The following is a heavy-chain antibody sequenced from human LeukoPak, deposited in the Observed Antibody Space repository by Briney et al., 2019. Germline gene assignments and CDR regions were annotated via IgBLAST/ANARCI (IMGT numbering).Heavy chain of an antibody. D-gene: IGHD2-15*01. CDR2: ISSSSSYI. J-gene: IGHJ4*02. Sequence: GGSLRLSRAASGFTFSSYSMNWVRQAPGKGLEWVSSISSSSSYIYYADSVKGRFTISRDNAKNSLYLQMNSLRAEDTAVYYCARDVCSGGSCYSSFFDYWGQGTLVTVSS. CDR3: ARDVCSGGSCYSSFFDY. V-gene: IGHV3-21*01. CDR1: GFTFSSYS.